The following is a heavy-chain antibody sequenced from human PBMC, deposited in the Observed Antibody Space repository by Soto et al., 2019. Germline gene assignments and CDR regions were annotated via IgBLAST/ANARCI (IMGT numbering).Heavy chain of an antibody. CDR2: IYHIGSP. Sequence: ASETLSLTCAVYGGSISSGGYSWGWIRQPPGKGLEWIGHIYHIGSPFYNPSLMSRVSISIDRSQNQVSLNLRSVTAADTAVYYCARRLMGEFDYWGQGILVTSPQ. CDR3: ARRLMGEFDY. J-gene: IGHJ4*02. D-gene: IGHD2-8*01. CDR1: GGSISSGGYS. V-gene: IGHV4-30-2*01.